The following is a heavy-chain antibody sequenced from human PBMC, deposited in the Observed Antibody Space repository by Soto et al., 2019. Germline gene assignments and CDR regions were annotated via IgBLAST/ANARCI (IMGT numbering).Heavy chain of an antibody. J-gene: IGHJ6*02. CDR3: ARIGVVVPAAISYYGMDV. CDR2: IYHSGST. Sequence: SETLSLTCAVSSGSISSSNWWSWVRQPPGKGLEWIGEIYHSGSTNYNPSLKSRVTISVDKSKNQFSLKLSSVTAADTAVYYCARIGVVVPAAISYYGMDVWGQGTMVTVS. CDR1: SGSISSSNW. D-gene: IGHD2-2*01. V-gene: IGHV4-4*02.